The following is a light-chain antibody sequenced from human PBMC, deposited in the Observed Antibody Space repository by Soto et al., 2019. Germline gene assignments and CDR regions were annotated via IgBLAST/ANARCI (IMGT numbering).Light chain of an antibody. CDR2: GAS. Sequence: DIPMTQSPSSLSASVGDRVTITCRTSQSINTYLNWYQQKPGKAPKLLIYGASSLQSGVPLRFSGSGSGTDFTLTITTLQPEHFATYYCQESYSFLWGTCGQGTKVEIK. V-gene: IGKV1-39*01. CDR1: QSINTY. CDR3: QESYSFLWGT. J-gene: IGKJ1*01.